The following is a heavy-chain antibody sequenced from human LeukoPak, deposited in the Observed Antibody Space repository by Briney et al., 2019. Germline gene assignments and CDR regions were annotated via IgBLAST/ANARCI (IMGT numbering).Heavy chain of an antibody. Sequence: GTSLRLSCEASGFAFGSYAMHWVRQAPGRGLEWVAVISHDGDNTNSGESVRGRFTLSRDNLKNTLYLQMNSLRGEDTALYYCARESMVRGVIITGWFDPWGQGTLVTVSS. CDR3: ARESMVRGVIITGWFDP. V-gene: IGHV3-30-3*01. CDR1: GFAFGSYA. D-gene: IGHD3-10*01. J-gene: IGHJ5*02. CDR2: ISHDGDNT.